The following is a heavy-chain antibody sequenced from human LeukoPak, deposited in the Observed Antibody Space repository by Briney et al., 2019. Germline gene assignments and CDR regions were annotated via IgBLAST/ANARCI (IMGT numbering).Heavy chain of an antibody. V-gene: IGHV4-34*01. CDR2: INHSGST. CDR3: ARGRYSSGSIDY. CDR1: GGSFSGYY. J-gene: IGHJ4*02. D-gene: IGHD6-19*01. Sequence: SETLSLTCAVYGGSFSGYYWSWIRQPPGKGLEWIGEINHSGSTNYNPSLKSRVTISVDTSKNQFSRKLSSVTAADTAVYYCARGRYSSGSIDYWGQGTLVTVSS.